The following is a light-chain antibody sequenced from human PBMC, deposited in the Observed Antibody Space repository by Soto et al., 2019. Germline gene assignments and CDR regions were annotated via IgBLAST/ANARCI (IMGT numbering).Light chain of an antibody. J-gene: IGKJ4*01. Sequence: EIVMTQSPATLSVSPGERATLSCKASQSVSSNLAWYRQKPGQAPRLLIYGASTRATGIPARFSGSGSGTEFTLTISSLQSEDFAVYYCQQYNNWPQITFGGGTKVDIK. V-gene: IGKV3D-15*01. CDR2: GAS. CDR3: QQYNNWPQIT. CDR1: QSVSSN.